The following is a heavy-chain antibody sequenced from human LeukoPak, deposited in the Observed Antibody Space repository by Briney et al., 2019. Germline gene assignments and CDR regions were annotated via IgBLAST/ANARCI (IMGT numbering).Heavy chain of an antibody. V-gene: IGHV3-9*01. Sequence: GRSLRLSCAASGFTFDDYAMHWVRQAPGKGLEWVSGISWNSGSIGYADSVKGRFTISRDNAKNSLYLQMNSLRAEDTALYYCAKDIYAKIGDAFDIWGQGTKVTVSS. D-gene: IGHD2-2*01. CDR1: GFTFDDYA. CDR3: AKDIYAKIGDAFDI. CDR2: ISWNSGSI. J-gene: IGHJ3*02.